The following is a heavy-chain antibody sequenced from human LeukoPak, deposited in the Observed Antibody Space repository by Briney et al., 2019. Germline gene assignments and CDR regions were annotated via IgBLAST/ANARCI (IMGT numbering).Heavy chain of an antibody. CDR3: ANERSGFRWFGGFDY. V-gene: IGHV3-23*01. Sequence: GSLGLPLAAPGFTFGSFWMSWVRQAPGRGLEWGSTFSGSGGSKYYPGPGKGLFPLSRGNSKNPLYLQMKSLRAGDTACMFCANERSGFRWFGGFDYWGQGTLATV. CDR2: FSGSGGSK. CDR1: GFTFGSFW. D-gene: IGHD3-10*01. J-gene: IGHJ4*02.